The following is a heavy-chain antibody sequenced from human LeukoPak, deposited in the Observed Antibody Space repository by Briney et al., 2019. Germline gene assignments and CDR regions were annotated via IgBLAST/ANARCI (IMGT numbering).Heavy chain of an antibody. CDR1: GGSFSGYY. J-gene: IGHJ4*02. CDR2: INHSGNT. D-gene: IGHD5-12*01. Sequence: PSETLSLTCAVYGGSFSGYYWSWIRQPPGKGLEWIGEINHSGNTNYNPSLKSRVTISVDTSKNQFSLKLSSVTAADTAVYYCARGRAYGSRFDYWGQGTLVTVSS. CDR3: ARGRAYGSRFDY. V-gene: IGHV4-34*01.